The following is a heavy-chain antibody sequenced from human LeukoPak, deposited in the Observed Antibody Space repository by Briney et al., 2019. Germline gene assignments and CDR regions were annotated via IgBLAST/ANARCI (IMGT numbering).Heavy chain of an antibody. CDR2: INHSGST. D-gene: IGHD6-19*01. V-gene: IGHV4-34*01. Sequence: SETLSLTCAVYGGSSSGYYWSWIRQPPGKGLEWIGEINHSGSTNYNPSLKSRVTISVDTSKNQFSLKLSSVTAADTAVYYCARAVAAGGWFDPWGQGTLVTVSS. J-gene: IGHJ5*02. CDR3: ARAVAAGGWFDP. CDR1: GGSSSGYY.